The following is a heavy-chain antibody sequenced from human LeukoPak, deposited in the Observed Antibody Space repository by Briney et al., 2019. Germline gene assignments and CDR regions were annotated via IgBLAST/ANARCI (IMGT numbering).Heavy chain of an antibody. V-gene: IGHV5-51*01. J-gene: IGHJ3*02. CDR1: GYSFTSYW. Sequence: GESLKISCKGSGYSFTSYWIGWVRQMPGKGLEWMGIIYPGDSDTRYSPSFQGQVTISADKSISTAYLQWSSLKASDTAMYYCARSVVDTAMADAFDIWGQGTMVTVPS. CDR2: IYPGDSDT. D-gene: IGHD5-18*01. CDR3: ARSVVDTAMADAFDI.